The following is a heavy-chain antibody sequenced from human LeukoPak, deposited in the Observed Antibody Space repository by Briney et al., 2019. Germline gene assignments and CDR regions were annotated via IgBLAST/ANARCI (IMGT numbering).Heavy chain of an antibody. CDR3: ARDAFPYSSSSRDYFDY. D-gene: IGHD6-6*01. Sequence: GGSLRLSCAASGFTFRSSAMSWVRQAPGKGLEWVSYISNSGSTIYYADSVKGRFTISRDNAKNSLYLQMNSLRAEDTAVYYCARDAFPYSSSSRDYFDYWGQGTLVTVSS. J-gene: IGHJ4*02. V-gene: IGHV3-48*03. CDR2: ISNSGSTI. CDR1: GFTFRSSA.